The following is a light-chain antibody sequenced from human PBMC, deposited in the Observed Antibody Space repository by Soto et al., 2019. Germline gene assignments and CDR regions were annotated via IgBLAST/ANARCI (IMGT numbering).Light chain of an antibody. CDR1: QSISSY. CDR2: DAS. CDR3: QQYNNWPIT. J-gene: IGKJ5*01. V-gene: IGKV3D-15*01. Sequence: ILLSQSPGTLSFSPREKTTLSGRASQSISSYLAWYQQKPGQAPRLLIYDASNGATGIPARFSGSGSGTEFTLTISSLQSEDFAVYYCQQYNNWPITFGQGTRLEIK.